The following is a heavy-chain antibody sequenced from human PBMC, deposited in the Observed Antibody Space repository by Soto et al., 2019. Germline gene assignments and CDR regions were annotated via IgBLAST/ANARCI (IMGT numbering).Heavy chain of an antibody. CDR1: GDSINSGGYS. Sequence: QLQLQESGSGLVKPSQTLSLTCAVSGDSINSGGYSWSWIRQPPGKGLEWIGFIYHSGSTYYNPSLISRVTISVDTSKNQFSLKLSSVTAADTAIYYCARGDTVVTPFDYWGQGTLVTVSS. CDR2: IYHSGST. V-gene: IGHV4-30-2*01. J-gene: IGHJ4*02. D-gene: IGHD5-12*01. CDR3: ARGDTVVTPFDY.